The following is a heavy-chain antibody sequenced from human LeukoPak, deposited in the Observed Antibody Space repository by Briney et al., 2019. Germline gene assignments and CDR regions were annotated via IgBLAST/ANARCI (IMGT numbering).Heavy chain of an antibody. CDR3: ATTGNFYDMDV. Sequence: GGSLRLSCAASGFAFISISIHWVRQAPGEGMEWLSYSSTVTGNIYYADSVKGRFTISRDNAKRSLNLQMSSLRAEDTAVYFCATTGNFYDMDVWGKGTTVTVSS. CDR2: SSTVTGNI. CDR1: GFAFISIS. V-gene: IGHV3-48*04. J-gene: IGHJ6*03. D-gene: IGHD3-10*01.